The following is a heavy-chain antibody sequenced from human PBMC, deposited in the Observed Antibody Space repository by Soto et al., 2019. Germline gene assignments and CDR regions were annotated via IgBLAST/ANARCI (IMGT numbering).Heavy chain of an antibody. CDR2: IKGKTDGGTT. CDR3: STAPISL. Sequence: GWSLRLSCVVSGFTFSNVWMSWVRQAPGKGLEWVGRIKGKTDGGTTNYAAPVKGRFTISRDDSKNTLYLQMNSLKTEDTAVYFCSTAPISLWGQGTLVTVSS. CDR1: GFTFSNVW. J-gene: IGHJ4*02. V-gene: IGHV3-15*01.